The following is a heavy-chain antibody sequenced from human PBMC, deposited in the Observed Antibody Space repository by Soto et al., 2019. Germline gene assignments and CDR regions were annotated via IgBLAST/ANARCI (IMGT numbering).Heavy chain of an antibody. D-gene: IGHD6-19*01. CDR2: ISYDGSNK. CDR1: GFTFSSYG. V-gene: IGHV3-30*18. Sequence: QVQLVESGGGVVQPGRSLRLSCAASGFTFSSYGMHWVRQAPGKGLEWVAVISYDGSNKYYADSVKGRFTISRDNSKNTLYLQMNSLRAEDTAVYYCAKDSHSSGWYVDYWGQGTLVTVSS. CDR3: AKDSHSSGWYVDY. J-gene: IGHJ4*02.